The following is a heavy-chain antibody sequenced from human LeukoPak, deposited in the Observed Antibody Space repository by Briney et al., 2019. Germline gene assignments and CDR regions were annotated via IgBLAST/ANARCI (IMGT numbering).Heavy chain of an antibody. D-gene: IGHD7-27*01. CDR1: GGSVNSYY. CDR3: AKILGSGVWYGFDI. CDR2: IYATGRT. Sequence: PSETLSLTCSVSGGSVNSYYWSWIRQPPGKGLEWIGYIYATGRTNYNPSLKSRVTISVDTSKNQFSLKLSSVTAADTAVYYCAKILGSGVWYGFDIWGQGTMVTVSS. J-gene: IGHJ3*02. V-gene: IGHV4-4*09.